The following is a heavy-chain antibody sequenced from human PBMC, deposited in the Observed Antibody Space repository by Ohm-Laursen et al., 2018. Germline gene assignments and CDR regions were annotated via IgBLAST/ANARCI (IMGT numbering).Heavy chain of an antibody. CDR3: AKVRWEGSSGWSLGGEYFQH. D-gene: IGHD6-19*01. CDR1: GFIFSSYA. CDR2: ISGSGGST. Sequence: GSLRLSCSASGFIFSSYAMSWVRQVPGKGLEWVSSISGSGGSTSYADSVKGRFTISRDNSKNTLYLQMNSLRAEDTAVYYCAKVRWEGSSGWSLGGEYFQHWGQGTLVTVSS. V-gene: IGHV3-23*01. J-gene: IGHJ1*01.